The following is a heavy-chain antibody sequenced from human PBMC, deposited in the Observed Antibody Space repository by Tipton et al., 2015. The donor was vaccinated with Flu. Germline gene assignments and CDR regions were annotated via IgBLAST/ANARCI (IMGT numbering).Heavy chain of an antibody. V-gene: IGHV4-59*01. Sequence: TLSLTCTVSDNSISGFYWSWLRQTPGKGLEYVAHLFPGVTNYYSPSFRGRVRISMDMSKREFSLTMDSVTTAGTAIYFCSRGPDNAKTLTWGRGILVTVSS. CDR2: LFPGVTN. CDR1: DNSISGFY. D-gene: IGHD1-1*01. CDR3: SRGPDNAKTLT. J-gene: IGHJ4*02.